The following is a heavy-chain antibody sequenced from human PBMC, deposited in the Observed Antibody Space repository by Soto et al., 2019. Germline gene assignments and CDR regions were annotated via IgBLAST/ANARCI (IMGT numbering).Heavy chain of an antibody. CDR1: GFTFSSYN. V-gene: IGHV3-48*02. D-gene: IGHD2-15*01. CDR3: AKDGGSFYYDGMDV. J-gene: IGHJ6*02. Sequence: EVQLVESGGGLVQPGGSLRRSCAASGFTFSSYNMNWVRQAPGKGLEWIADISKSSTTINYADSVKGRFTISRDNAKNSLYLQMNSLRDEDTAVYYCAKDGGSFYYDGMDVWGQGSTVTVSS. CDR2: ISKSSTTI.